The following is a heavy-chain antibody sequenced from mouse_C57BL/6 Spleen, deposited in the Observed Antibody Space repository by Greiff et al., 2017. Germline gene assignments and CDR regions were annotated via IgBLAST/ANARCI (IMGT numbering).Heavy chain of an antibody. CDR3: ESYDYEAY. Sequence: VQLQQSVAELVRPGASVKLSCTASGFNIKNTYMHWVQQRPEQGLEWIGRIDPANGNTKYAPKFQGKATITADTSSNTAYLQLTSLTSGDTAVYYCESYDYEAYWGQGTLVTVSA. D-gene: IGHD2-4*01. V-gene: IGHV14-3*01. CDR1: GFNIKNTY. CDR2: IDPANGNT. J-gene: IGHJ3*01.